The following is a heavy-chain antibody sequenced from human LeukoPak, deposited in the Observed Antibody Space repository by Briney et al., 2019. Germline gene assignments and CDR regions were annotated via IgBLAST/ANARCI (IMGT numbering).Heavy chain of an antibody. CDR2: ISYDGSNK. CDR3: AKDSGWLVSACFDY. J-gene: IGHJ4*02. D-gene: IGHD6-19*01. V-gene: IGHV3-30-3*01. CDR1: GFTFSSYA. Sequence: PGGSLRLSCAASGFTFSSYAMHWVRQAPGKGLEWVAVISYDGSNKYYADSVKGRFTISRDNSKNTLYLQMNSLRAEDTAVYYCAKDSGWLVSACFDYWGQGTLVTVSS.